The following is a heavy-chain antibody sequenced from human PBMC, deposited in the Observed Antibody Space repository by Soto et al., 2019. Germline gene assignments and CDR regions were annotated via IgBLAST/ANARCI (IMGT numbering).Heavy chain of an antibody. CDR1: VLTFGAAS. V-gene: IGHV3-11*06. CDR3: VIGCGGGLFDP. D-gene: IGHD2-21*01. J-gene: IGHJ5*02. CDR2: NSPGSRYP. Sequence: LRVFCAGPVLTFGAASMRSIRQSPGKGLVWLSYNSPGSRYPAYADSVKGRFTISRDNVKRSLYLQMMSLTAEDTAIYYCVIGCGGGLFDPWCQVTIVTVSS.